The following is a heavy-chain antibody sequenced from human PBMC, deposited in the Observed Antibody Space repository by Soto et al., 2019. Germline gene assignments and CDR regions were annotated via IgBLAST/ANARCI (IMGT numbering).Heavy chain of an antibody. J-gene: IGHJ6*02. CDR3: ARDHGIVVVPAASPRYGMDV. D-gene: IGHD2-2*01. CDR2: INPSGGST. CDR1: GYTFTSYY. V-gene: IGHV1-46*01. Sequence: ASVKVSCKASGYTFTSYYMHWVRQAPGQGLEWMGIINPSGGSTSYAQKFQGRVTMTRDTSTSTVYMELSSPRSEDTAVYYCARDHGIVVVPAASPRYGMDVWGQGTTVTVSS.